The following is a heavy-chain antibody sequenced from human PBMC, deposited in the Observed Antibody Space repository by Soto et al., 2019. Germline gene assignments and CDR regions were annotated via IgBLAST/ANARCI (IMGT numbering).Heavy chain of an antibody. J-gene: IGHJ3*02. CDR1: GVSISSYY. D-gene: IGHD4-17*01. V-gene: IGHV4-59*08. Sequence: QVQLQESGPGLVKPSETLSLTCTVSGVSISSYYWSWIRQPPGKGLEWIGYIYYSGSTNYHPSLKIRVTIAVDAANLRYTLKPRSVAAADTILYFCAGRYGHAFDIWGQGTMVTVSS. CDR2: IYYSGST. CDR3: AGRYGHAFDI.